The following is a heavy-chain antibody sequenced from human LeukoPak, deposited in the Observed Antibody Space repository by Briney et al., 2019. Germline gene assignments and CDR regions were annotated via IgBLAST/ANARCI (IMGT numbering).Heavy chain of an antibody. CDR3: AVPKLGYCSSTSCYGRSFDY. V-gene: IGHV4-38-2*02. J-gene: IGHJ4*02. D-gene: IGHD2-2*01. Sequence: SETLSLTCTVSGYSISSGYYWGWIRQSPGKGLEWIGSIYHSGSTYYNPSLKSRVTISVDTSKNQFSLKLSSVTAADTAVYYCAVPKLGYCSSTSCYGRSFDYWGQGTLVTVSS. CDR1: GYSISSGYY. CDR2: IYHSGST.